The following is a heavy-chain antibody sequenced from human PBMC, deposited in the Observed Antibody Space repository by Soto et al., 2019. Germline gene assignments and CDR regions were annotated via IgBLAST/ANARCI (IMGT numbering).Heavy chain of an antibody. D-gene: IGHD1-26*01. Sequence: PGGSLRLSCTASEITLNIYWMHWIRQAPGKWLVWVSRINPESTTLTYADSVKGRLTISRDNAKNSLYLQMNSLRAEDTAVYYCARCPGDGDSGSYCDLDYWGQGTLVTVSS. CDR1: EITLNIYW. J-gene: IGHJ4*02. CDR3: ARCPGDGDSGSYCDLDY. V-gene: IGHV3-74*01. CDR2: INPESTTL.